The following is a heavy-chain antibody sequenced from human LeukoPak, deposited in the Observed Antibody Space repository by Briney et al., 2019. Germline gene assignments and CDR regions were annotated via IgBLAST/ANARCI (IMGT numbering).Heavy chain of an antibody. D-gene: IGHD3-16*01. CDR1: GFTLSNYA. CDR3: VRDPGLRLDY. J-gene: IGHJ4*02. CDR2: IWYDGSNE. V-gene: IGHV3-33*01. Sequence: PGGSLRLSCAASGFTLSNYAMHWVRQTPGKGLEWVAVIWYDGSNEYYSDSVKGRFAISKDTSKNTLYLQMNNLRAEDTAVYFCVRDPGLRLDYWGQGTLLTVSS.